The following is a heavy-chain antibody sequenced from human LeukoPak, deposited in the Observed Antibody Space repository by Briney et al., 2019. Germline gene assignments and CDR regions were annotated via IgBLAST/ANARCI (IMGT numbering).Heavy chain of an antibody. D-gene: IGHD6-13*01. Sequence: ASVKVSCKASGYMFTAYGISWVRQAPGQGREWMGWISKYNGNTKYAQKLHGRVTMNTDTSTSTAYMELRSLRSDDTAVYYCVRSTAAPTIAAAYDYWGQGTLVSVSS. J-gene: IGHJ4*02. CDR2: ISKYNGNT. CDR3: VRSTAAPTIAAAYDY. V-gene: IGHV1-18*01. CDR1: GYMFTAYG.